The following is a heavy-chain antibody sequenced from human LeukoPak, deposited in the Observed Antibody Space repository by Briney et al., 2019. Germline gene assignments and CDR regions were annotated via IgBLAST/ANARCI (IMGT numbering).Heavy chain of an antibody. CDR1: GYSFTSYW. J-gene: IGHJ5*02. Sequence: PGAPLQISCKGSGYSFTSYWIGWVRQLPGKGLEWMGIIYPGDSDTRYSPSFQGQVTISADKSISTAYLQWSSLKASDTAMYYCARLWQTNWFDPWGQGTLVTVSS. V-gene: IGHV5-51*01. CDR3: ARLWQTNWFDP. D-gene: IGHD2-21*01. CDR2: IYPGDSDT.